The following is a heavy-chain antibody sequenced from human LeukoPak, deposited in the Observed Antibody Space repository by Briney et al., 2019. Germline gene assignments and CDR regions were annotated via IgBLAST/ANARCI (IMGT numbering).Heavy chain of an antibody. CDR3: ARLLSVADYYYYYMDV. J-gene: IGHJ6*03. V-gene: IGHV4-4*02. CDR1: GGSISSSNW. CDR2: IYHSGST. D-gene: IGHD5-12*01. Sequence: SETLSLTCAVSGGSISSSNWWSWVRQPPGKGLEWIGEIYHSGSTNYNPSLKSRVTVSVDTSKNQFSLKLSSVTAADTAVYYCARLLSVADYYYYYMDVWGKGTTVTISS.